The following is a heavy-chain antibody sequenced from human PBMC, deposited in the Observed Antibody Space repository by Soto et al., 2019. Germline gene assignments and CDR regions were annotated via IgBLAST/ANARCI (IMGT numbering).Heavy chain of an antibody. Sequence: ASVKVSCKASGYTFTSYYMHWVRQAPGQGLEWMGIINPSGGSTSYAQTFQGRVTITRDTSTSTVYMELSSLRSEDTAVYYCVSVLMLLGESAANNWFDPWGKGTLVTVSS. J-gene: IGHJ5*02. V-gene: IGHV1-46*01. D-gene: IGHD2-8*01. CDR2: INPSGGST. CDR3: VSVLMLLGESAANNWFDP. CDR1: GYTFTSYY.